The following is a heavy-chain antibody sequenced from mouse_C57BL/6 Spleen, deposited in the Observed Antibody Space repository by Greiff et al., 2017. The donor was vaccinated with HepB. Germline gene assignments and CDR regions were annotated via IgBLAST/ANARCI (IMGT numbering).Heavy chain of an antibody. D-gene: IGHD2-1*01. J-gene: IGHJ2*01. CDR2: IYPGSGST. V-gene: IGHV1-55*01. CDR3: ARIPYGNLPLPYFDY. CDR1: GYTFTSYW. Sequence: QVQLQQPGAELVKPGASVKMSCKASGYTFTSYWITWVKQRPGQGLEWIGDIYPGSGSTNYNEKFKSKATLTVDTSSSTAYMQLSSLTSEDSAVYYCARIPYGNLPLPYFDYWGQGTTLTVSS.